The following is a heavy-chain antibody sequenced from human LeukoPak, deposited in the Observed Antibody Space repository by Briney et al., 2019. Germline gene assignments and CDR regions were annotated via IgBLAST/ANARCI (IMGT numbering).Heavy chain of an antibody. D-gene: IGHD6-19*01. CDR1: GFTFSSFG. Sequence: PGGSLRLSCAASGFTFSSFGMSWVRQAPGKGLEWVAVISYDGSNKYYADSVKGRFTISRDNAKNSLYLQMNSLRAEDTAVYYCARHFSVAESIDYWGQGTLVTVSS. CDR2: ISYDGSNK. CDR3: ARHFSVAESIDY. J-gene: IGHJ4*02. V-gene: IGHV3-30*03.